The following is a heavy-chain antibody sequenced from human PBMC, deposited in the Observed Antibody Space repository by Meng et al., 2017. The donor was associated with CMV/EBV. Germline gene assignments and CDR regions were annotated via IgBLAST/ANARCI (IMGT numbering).Heavy chain of an antibody. D-gene: IGHD3-16*01. J-gene: IGHJ4*02. Sequence: QIQERGPVRANPPEPPSPTGIRSCSTINNYTGNWVRHPAGQGLEWIGLNQVIWHTVYTPSLKSRVTVSLDASKSQFSLTLNSVTAADTATYYCAGSRPGGGACDYWGQGILVTVSS. V-gene: IGHV4-4*07. CDR2: NQVIWHT. CDR3: AGSRPGGGACDY. CDR1: CSTINNYT.